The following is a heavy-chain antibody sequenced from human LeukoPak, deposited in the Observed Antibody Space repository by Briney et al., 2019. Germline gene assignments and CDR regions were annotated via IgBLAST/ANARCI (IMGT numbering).Heavy chain of an antibody. D-gene: IGHD4-17*01. J-gene: IGHJ4*02. V-gene: IGHV3-30*18. CDR3: AKGDYGDYSFDY. CDR2: ISYDGSNK. Sequence: GGSLRLSCAASGFTFSSSAMSWVRQAPGKGLEWVAVISYDGSNKYYADSVKGRFTISRDNSKNTLYLQMNSLRAEDTAVYYCAKGDYGDYSFDYWGQGTLVTASS. CDR1: GFTFSSSA.